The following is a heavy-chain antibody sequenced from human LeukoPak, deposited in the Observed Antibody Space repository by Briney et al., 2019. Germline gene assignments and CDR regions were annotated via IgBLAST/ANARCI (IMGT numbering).Heavy chain of an antibody. CDR3: ARGLSITRIVAWFDP. CDR1: GGSISSYY. CDR2: IYYSGST. J-gene: IGHJ5*02. D-gene: IGHD6-13*01. V-gene: IGHV4-59*01. Sequence: SETLSLTCTVSGGSISSYYWSWIRQPPGKGLEWIGYIYYSGSTNYNPSLKSRVTISVDTSKNQFSLKLSSVTAADTAVYYCARGLSITRIVAWFDPWRQGTLVTVSS.